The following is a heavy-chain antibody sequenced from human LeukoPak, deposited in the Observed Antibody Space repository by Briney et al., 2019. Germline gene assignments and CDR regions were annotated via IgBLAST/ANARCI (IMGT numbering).Heavy chain of an antibody. Sequence: SVKVSCKASGGTFSSYAISWMRQAPGQGLEWMGGIIPIFGTANYAQKFQGRVTITTDESTSTAYMELSSLRSEDTAVYYCARTPKYPSSGYYSWFDPWGQGTLVTVSS. CDR3: ARTPKYPSSGYYSWFDP. CDR2: IIPIFGTA. J-gene: IGHJ5*02. V-gene: IGHV1-69*05. CDR1: GGTFSSYA. D-gene: IGHD3-22*01.